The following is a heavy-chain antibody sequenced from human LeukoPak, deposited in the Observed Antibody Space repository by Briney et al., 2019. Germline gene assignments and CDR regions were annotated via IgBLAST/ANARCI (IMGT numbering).Heavy chain of an antibody. J-gene: IGHJ4*02. CDR1: GFDLSPYT. D-gene: IGHD4-17*01. Sequence: GGSLRLSCSASGFDLSPYTMNWVSQAPGKGLEWVASIRSTSTYMYYGDSLKGRFTISRDNAKNTLYLQLDSLRAEDTATYYCARRVTTFLSWGQGTLVIVSS. CDR3: ARRVTTFLS. V-gene: IGHV3-21*01. CDR2: IRSTSTYM.